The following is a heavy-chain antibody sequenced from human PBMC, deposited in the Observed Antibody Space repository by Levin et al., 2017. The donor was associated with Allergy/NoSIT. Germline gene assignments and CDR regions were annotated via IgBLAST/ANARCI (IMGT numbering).Heavy chain of an antibody. CDR3: ARLNSGYDLGGIDY. D-gene: IGHD5-12*01. J-gene: IGHJ4*02. Sequence: QSQTLSLTCTVSGGSIRSSNFYWGWIRQPPGKGLQWIGSIYYSGSTSYKPALESRVTISVDTSKNQFSLKLRSVTAADTAVYYCARLNSGYDLGGIDYWGQGTLVSVFS. V-gene: IGHV4-39*01. CDR1: GGSIRSSNFY. CDR2: IYYSGST.